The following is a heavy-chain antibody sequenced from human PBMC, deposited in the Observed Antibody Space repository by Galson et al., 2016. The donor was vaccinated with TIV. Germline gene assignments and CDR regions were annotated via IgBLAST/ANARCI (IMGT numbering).Heavy chain of an antibody. CDR1: GVMFSSYA. CDR3: ASPGFHASGTYFMDYFDS. Sequence: SVKVSCKASGVMFSSYAIGWVRQAPGQGLEWVGGVIPMFGTTKYAQKFQGRVTITADQSTTTAYMELSSLRSEDTGVYYRASPGFHASGTYFMDYFDSWGQGTLVTVSS. D-gene: IGHD3-10*01. CDR2: VIPMFGTT. V-gene: IGHV1-69*13. J-gene: IGHJ4*02.